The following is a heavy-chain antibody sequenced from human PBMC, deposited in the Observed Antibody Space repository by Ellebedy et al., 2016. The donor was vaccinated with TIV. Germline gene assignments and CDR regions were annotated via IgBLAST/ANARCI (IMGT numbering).Heavy chain of an antibody. CDR1: GFTFDDYA. D-gene: IGHD4/OR15-4a*01. CDR2: INWNGDIT. J-gene: IGHJ4*02. V-gene: IGHV3-20*04. CDR3: ARHSYGGNLGLDY. Sequence: GESLKISCAASGFTFDDYAMSWVRQVPGKGLEWLSDINWNGDITTYADAVRGRFTVSRDNAKNSLSVQINSLGAEDTALYFCARHSYGGNLGLDYWGRGILVTVSS.